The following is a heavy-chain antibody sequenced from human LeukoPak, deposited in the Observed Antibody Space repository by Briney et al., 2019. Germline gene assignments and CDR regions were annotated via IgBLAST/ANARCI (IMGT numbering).Heavy chain of an antibody. CDR2: INHSGST. V-gene: IGHV4-34*01. J-gene: IGHJ4*02. CDR3: ARGVLEMATEYYFDY. D-gene: IGHD5-24*01. CDR1: GGSISSYY. Sequence: TSSETLSLTCTVSGGSISSYYWSWIRQPPGKGLEWIGEINHSGSTNYNPSLKSRVTISVDTSKNQFSLKLSSVTAADTAVYYCARGVLEMATEYYFDYWGQGTLVTVSS.